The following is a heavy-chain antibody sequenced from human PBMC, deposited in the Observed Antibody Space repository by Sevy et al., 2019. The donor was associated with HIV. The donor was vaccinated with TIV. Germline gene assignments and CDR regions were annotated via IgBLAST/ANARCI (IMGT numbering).Heavy chain of an antibody. J-gene: IGHJ6*02. V-gene: IGHV3-21*01. Sequence: GGSLRLSCAASALRFSNYNMNWVRQAPGQGLEWVACISNSSSYIYYVDSVKGRFTISRDNAKNSLYLQMNSLRAEDTAVYYCASEKEQLVLWPYYGMDVWGQGTTVTVSS. CDR2: ISNSSSYI. CDR3: ASEKEQLVLWPYYGMDV. CDR1: ALRFSNYN. D-gene: IGHD6-13*01.